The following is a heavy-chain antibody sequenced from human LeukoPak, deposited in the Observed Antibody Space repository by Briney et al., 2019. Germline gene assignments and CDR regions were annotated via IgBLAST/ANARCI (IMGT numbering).Heavy chain of an antibody. CDR1: GFTFTNYN. CDR3: ARLSSGTTPDY. V-gene: IGHV3-21*01. D-gene: IGHD4-17*01. CDR2: ISGSSTYI. Sequence: GGSLRLSCAASGFTFTNYNMNWVRQAPGKGLEWVSSISGSSTYIYYADSVKGRFTISRDNAKNSLYLQMNSLRAEDTAVYYCARLSSGTTPDYWGQGTLVTVSS. J-gene: IGHJ4*02.